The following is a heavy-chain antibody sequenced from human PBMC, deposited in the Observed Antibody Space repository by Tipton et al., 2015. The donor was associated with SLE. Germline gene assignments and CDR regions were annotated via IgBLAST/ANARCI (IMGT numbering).Heavy chain of an antibody. CDR1: GGSISSHY. D-gene: IGHD5-18*01. J-gene: IGHJ5*02. Sequence: LRLSCTVSGGSISSHYWSWIRQPPGKGLEWIGYIYYSGSTNYNPSLKSRVTISVDTSKNQFSLKLSSVTAADTAVYYCARVGGGYFTNWFDPWGQGTLVTVSS. CDR2: IYYSGST. V-gene: IGHV4-59*11. CDR3: ARVGGGYFTNWFDP.